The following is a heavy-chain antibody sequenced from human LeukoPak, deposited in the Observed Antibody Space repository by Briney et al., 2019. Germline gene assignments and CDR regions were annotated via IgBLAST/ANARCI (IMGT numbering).Heavy chain of an antibody. CDR3: ARDADLYYYDSSGYQTPGAFDI. J-gene: IGHJ3*02. CDR1: GGSISSSSYY. V-gene: IGHV4-39*07. D-gene: IGHD3-22*01. Sequence: SETLSLTCTVSGGSISSSSYYWGWIGQPPGKGLEWIGSIYYSGSTYYNPSLKSRVTISVDTSKNQFSLKLSSVTAADTAVYYCARDADLYYYDSSGYQTPGAFDIWGQGTMVTVSS. CDR2: IYYSGST.